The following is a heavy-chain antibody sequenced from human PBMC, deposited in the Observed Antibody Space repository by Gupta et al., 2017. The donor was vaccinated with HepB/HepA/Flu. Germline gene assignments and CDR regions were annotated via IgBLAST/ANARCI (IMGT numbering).Heavy chain of an antibody. J-gene: IGHJ6*02. D-gene: IGHD3-22*01. CDR1: GFTFSSYD. V-gene: IGHV3-13*01. CDR3: ARVYYDSRRGYYYGMDV. Sequence: EVQLVESGGGLVQPGGSLRLSCAASGFTFSSYDMHWVRQATGKGLEWVSAIGTAGDTYYPGSVKGRFTISRENAKNSLYLQMNSLRAGDTAVYYCARVYYDSRRGYYYGMDVWGQGTTVTVSS. CDR2: IGTAGDT.